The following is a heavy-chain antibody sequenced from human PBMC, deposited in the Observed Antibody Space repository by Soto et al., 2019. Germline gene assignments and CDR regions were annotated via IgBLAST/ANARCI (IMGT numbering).Heavy chain of an antibody. CDR2: IDSGDGTT. CDR1: GFAFGDYY. Sequence: GGSHRLSCTGSGFAFGDYYMSWIRQAPGKGLEWVSYIDSGDGTTYYTDSVKGRFTISRDNAKKTVYLQMSSLRVEDTALYYCVRPYYSSSWFPFDRWGQGTLVTVSS. J-gene: IGHJ4*02. D-gene: IGHD6-13*01. V-gene: IGHV3-11*01. CDR3: VRPYYSSSWFPFDR.